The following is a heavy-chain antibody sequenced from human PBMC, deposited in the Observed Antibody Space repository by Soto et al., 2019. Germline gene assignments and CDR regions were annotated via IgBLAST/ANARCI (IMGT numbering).Heavy chain of an antibody. V-gene: IGHV1-18*01. CDR1: GYTFTSYG. J-gene: IGHJ6*03. D-gene: IGHD6-13*01. CDR2: ISAYNGNT. CDR3: ARNRITAKLAYYYYYMDV. Sequence: ASVKVSCKASGYTFTSYGISWVRQAPGQGLEWMGWISAYNGNTNYAQKLQGRVTMTTDTSTSTAYMELRSLRSDDTDVYYCARNRITAKLAYYYYYMDVWGKGTTVTVSS.